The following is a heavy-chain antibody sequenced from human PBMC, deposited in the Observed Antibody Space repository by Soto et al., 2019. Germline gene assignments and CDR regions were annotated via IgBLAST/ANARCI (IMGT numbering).Heavy chain of an antibody. V-gene: IGHV3-23*01. Sequence: GRSLRLSCAASGFNFSNYAMSWVRQAPGKGLEWVSLISATGGGTYYADSVKGRFTISRDNSHNTLYLQVHSLTAEDTAVYYCAKDRRAGGNSAFYFDFWGQGAQVTRLL. CDR1: GFNFSNYA. CDR2: ISATGGGT. J-gene: IGHJ4*02. CDR3: AKDRRAGGNSAFYFDF. D-gene: IGHD3-16*01.